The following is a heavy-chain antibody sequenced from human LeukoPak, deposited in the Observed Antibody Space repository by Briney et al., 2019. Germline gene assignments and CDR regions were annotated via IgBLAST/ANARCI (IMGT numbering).Heavy chain of an antibody. CDR3: ASENNYYDSSGYYLNFDY. Sequence: PSETLSLTCTVSGGSISSSSYYWGWIRQPPGKGLEWIGGINYSGSTYYNPSLKSRVTISVDTSKNQFSLKLSSVTAADTAVYYCASENNYYDSSGYYLNFDYWGQGTLVTVSS. CDR2: INYSGST. V-gene: IGHV4-39*01. J-gene: IGHJ4*02. CDR1: GGSISSSSYY. D-gene: IGHD3-22*01.